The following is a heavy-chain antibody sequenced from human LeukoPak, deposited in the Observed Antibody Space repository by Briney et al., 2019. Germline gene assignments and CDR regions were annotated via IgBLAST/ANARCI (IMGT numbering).Heavy chain of an antibody. Sequence: SQTLSLTCALSGDIVSTNNVAWNWIRQSPSRGLEWLGRTYYRSKWYNDYAVSVKSRIIINPDTSKNQFSLQLNSVTPDDTAVYYCAREDLGAAYFDFWGQGILVTVSS. CDR2: TYYRSKWYN. J-gene: IGHJ4*02. D-gene: IGHD3-16*01. CDR3: AREDLGAAYFDF. CDR1: GDIVSTNNVA. V-gene: IGHV6-1*01.